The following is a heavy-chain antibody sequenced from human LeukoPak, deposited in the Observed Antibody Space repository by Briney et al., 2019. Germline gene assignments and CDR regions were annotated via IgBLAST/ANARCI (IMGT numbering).Heavy chain of an antibody. CDR3: ARHAGIGDYFDY. CDR1: GGSIRSYY. CDR2: IYYIGST. V-gene: IGHV4-59*08. J-gene: IGHJ4*02. Sequence: SETLSLTCTVSGGSIRSYYWSWTRQPPGKGLEWIGYIYYIGSTNYNPSLKSRVTISVDTSKNQFSLKVSSVTAADTAVYYCARHAGIGDYFDYWGQGTLVTVSS. D-gene: IGHD3-10*01.